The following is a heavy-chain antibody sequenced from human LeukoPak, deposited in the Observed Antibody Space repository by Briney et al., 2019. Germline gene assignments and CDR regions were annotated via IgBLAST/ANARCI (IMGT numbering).Heavy chain of an antibody. V-gene: IGHV3-30*02. CDR3: AKSVRLDIVVVPAASMDV. CDR2: IRYDGSNK. Sequence: PGGSLRLSCAASGFTFSSYGMHWVRQAPGKGLEWVAFIRYDGSNKYYADSVKGRFTTSRDNSKNTLYLQMNSLRAEDTAVYYCAKSVRLDIVVVPAASMDVWGKGTTVTVSS. CDR1: GFTFSSYG. D-gene: IGHD2-2*03. J-gene: IGHJ6*03.